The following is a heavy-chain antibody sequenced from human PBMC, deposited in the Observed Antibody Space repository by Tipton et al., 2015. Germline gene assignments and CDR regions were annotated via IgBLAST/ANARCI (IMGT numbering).Heavy chain of an antibody. Sequence: TLSLTCTVSGGSVSSGRFYWSWIRQPPGKGLEWIGHIYNSGSTSYTPSLKSRVTISVDTSKNQFSLNLNSVTAADTAVYYCARQAYCSGDCYPRMFFDYWGQGTLVTVSS. V-gene: IGHV4-61*01. D-gene: IGHD2-21*02. J-gene: IGHJ4*02. CDR2: IYNSGST. CDR3: ARQAYCSGDCYPRMFFDY. CDR1: GGSVSSGRFY.